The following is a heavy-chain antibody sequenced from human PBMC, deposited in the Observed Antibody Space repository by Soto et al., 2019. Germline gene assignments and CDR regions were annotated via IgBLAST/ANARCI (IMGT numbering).Heavy chain of an antibody. J-gene: IGHJ4*02. D-gene: IGHD1-26*01. CDR1: GFTFSNAW. Sequence: EVQLVESGGGFVKPGGSLRLSCEASGFTFSNAWMSWVRQAPGKGLEWVGRIKRNADGGTTDYAAAVKGRFTISRDDSKNTLYLQMNSLESEDTAVYYCVWVHLDYWGQGTLVTVSS. CDR2: IKRNADGGTT. CDR3: VWVHLDY. V-gene: IGHV3-15*01.